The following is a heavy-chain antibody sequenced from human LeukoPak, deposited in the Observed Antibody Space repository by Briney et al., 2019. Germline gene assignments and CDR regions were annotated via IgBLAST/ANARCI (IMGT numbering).Heavy chain of an antibody. CDR1: GYTFTGYY. Sequence: GASVKVSCKASGYTFTGYYMRWVRQAPGQGLEWMGWINPNSGGTNYAQKFQGRVTMTRDTSISTAYMELSRLRSDDTAVYYCARGLLLSSGWYGIFDYWGQGTLVTVSS. J-gene: IGHJ4*02. V-gene: IGHV1-2*02. CDR2: INPNSGGT. CDR3: ARGLLLSSGWYGIFDY. D-gene: IGHD6-19*01.